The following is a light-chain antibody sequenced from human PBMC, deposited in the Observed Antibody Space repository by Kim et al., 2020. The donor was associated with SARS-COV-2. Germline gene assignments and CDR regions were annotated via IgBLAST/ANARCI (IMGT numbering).Light chain of an antibody. Sequence: GQSVTISFSGSTSNLVSNYVFWYQQLPGTAPKLLIYRNNQRPSGVPDRFSGSKSGTSASLAISGLRSEDEADYYCAAWDDSLSGWVFGGGTQLTVL. J-gene: IGLJ3*02. CDR2: RNN. CDR3: AAWDDSLSGWV. V-gene: IGLV1-47*01. CDR1: TSNLVSNY.